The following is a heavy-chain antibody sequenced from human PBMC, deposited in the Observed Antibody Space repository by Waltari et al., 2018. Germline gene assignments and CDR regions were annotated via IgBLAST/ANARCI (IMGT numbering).Heavy chain of an antibody. D-gene: IGHD3-10*01. Sequence: QVQLVESGGDVVQPGRSLTLSCAPSGFTFSNHVIQWVRQAPGKGLEWLAVIAYDGGTKYYAESVKGRFTISRDNSKNTLYLRMNSLRAEDTAVYYCAKEVGVAGSSYESYFDHWGQGSLVTVSS. V-gene: IGHV3-30*18. CDR1: GFTFSNHV. CDR2: IAYDGGTK. CDR3: AKEVGVAGSSYESYFDH. J-gene: IGHJ4*02.